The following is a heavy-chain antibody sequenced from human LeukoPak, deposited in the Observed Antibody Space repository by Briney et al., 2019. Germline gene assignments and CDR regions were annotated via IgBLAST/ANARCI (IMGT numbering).Heavy chain of an antibody. CDR3: ARVLPLNWFDP. J-gene: IGHJ5*02. V-gene: IGHV4-31*03. Sequence: SETLSLTCTVSGGSISSGGYHWSWIRQHPGKGLEWIGYIYYSGSTYYNPSLKSRITISVDTSKNQFSLKLSSVTAADTVVYYCARVLPLNWFDPWGQGTLVTVSS. CDR2: IYYSGST. CDR1: GGSISSGGYH.